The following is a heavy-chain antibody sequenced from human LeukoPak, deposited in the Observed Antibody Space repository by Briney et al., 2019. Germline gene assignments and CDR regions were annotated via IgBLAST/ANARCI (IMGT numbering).Heavy chain of an antibody. J-gene: IGHJ5*02. CDR2: ISYDAGNK. Sequence: GRSDRLSCAASGFTFCNFALHWAREAPGKGLEWVAVISYDAGNKYYAESVKGQFTISRDTSENTVYLQMNSLRSEDTAVYYCARGYGSGQDNGFDPWGEGTQV. V-gene: IGHV3-30-3*01. CDR3: ARGYGSGQDNGFDP. CDR1: GFTFCNFA. D-gene: IGHD3-10*01.